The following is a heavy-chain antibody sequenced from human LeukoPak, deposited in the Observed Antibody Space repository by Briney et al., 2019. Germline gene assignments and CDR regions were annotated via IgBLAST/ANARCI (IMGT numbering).Heavy chain of an antibody. CDR1: GFTFSSYE. J-gene: IGHJ3*02. V-gene: IGHV3-23*01. Sequence: GGSLRLSCAASGFTFSSYEMNWVRQAPGKGLEWVSAISGSGGTTYYADSVKGRFTISRDNSKNTLYLEMNSLRTEDTAVYYCAKDLNEQLLVRRKGAFDIWGQGTMVTVSS. CDR2: ISGSGGTT. D-gene: IGHD6-13*01. CDR3: AKDLNEQLLVRRKGAFDI.